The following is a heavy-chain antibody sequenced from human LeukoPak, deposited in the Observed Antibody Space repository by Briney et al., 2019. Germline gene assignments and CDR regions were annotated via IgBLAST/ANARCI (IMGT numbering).Heavy chain of an antibody. CDR1: GGSISSGGYS. CDR3: ARWLPTENFDY. J-gene: IGHJ4*02. Sequence: SETLSLTCTVSGGSISSGGYSWSWIRQHPGKGLEWIGYIYYSGSTYYNPSLKSRVTISVDTSKNQFSLKLSSVTAADTAVYYCARWLPTENFDYWGQGTLVTVSS. CDR2: IYYSGST. V-gene: IGHV4-31*03. D-gene: IGHD5-12*01.